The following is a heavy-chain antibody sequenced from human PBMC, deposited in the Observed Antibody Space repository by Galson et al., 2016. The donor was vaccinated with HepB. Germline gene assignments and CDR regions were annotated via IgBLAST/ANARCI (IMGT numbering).Heavy chain of an antibody. CDR3: ARGGWGEPTDY. CDR1: GYTFTSYY. Sequence: SVKVSCKASGYTFTSYYIHWVRQAPGQGLEWMGMITPTGGSTIYAQKFQGRVTVTRDTSTSTVCMALSSLRSEDTAVYYCARGGWGEPTDYWGQGTLVTVSS. V-gene: IGHV1-46*01. CDR2: ITPTGGST. J-gene: IGHJ4*02. D-gene: IGHD3-16*01.